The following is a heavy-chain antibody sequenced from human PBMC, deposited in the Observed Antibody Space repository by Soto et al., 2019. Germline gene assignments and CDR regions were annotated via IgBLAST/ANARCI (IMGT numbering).Heavy chain of an antibody. D-gene: IGHD2-2*02. Sequence: LRLSCAASGFTFSSYSMNWVRQAPGKGLEWVSYISSSSSTIYYADSVKGRFTISRDNAKNSLYLQMNSLRDEDTAVYYCARDRVVPAAIPEYFQHWGQGTLVTVSS. J-gene: IGHJ1*01. CDR1: GFTFSSYS. CDR3: ARDRVVPAAIPEYFQH. CDR2: ISSSSSTI. V-gene: IGHV3-48*02.